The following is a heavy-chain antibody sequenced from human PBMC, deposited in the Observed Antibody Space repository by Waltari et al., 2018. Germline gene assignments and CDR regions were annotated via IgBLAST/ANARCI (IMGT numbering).Heavy chain of an antibody. CDR1: GFTLSGSA. D-gene: IGHD6-13*01. V-gene: IGHV3-73*01. CDR3: TRAVSSWHNWFDP. J-gene: IGHJ5*02. CDR2: IRSKANSYAT. Sequence: EVQLVESGGGFVQPGGSLKLSCAASGFTLSGSAMPWVRQASGKGLEWVGRIRSKANSYATAYAASVKGRFTISRDDSKNTAYLQMNSLKTEDTAVYYCTRAVSSWHNWFDPWGQGTLVTVSS.